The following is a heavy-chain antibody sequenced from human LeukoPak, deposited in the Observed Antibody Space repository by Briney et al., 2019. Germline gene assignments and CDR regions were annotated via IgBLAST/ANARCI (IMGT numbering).Heavy chain of an antibody. V-gene: IGHV3-48*03. Sequence: GGSLRLSCAASGFTFSSYEMNWVRQAPGKGLEWVSYISSSGSTIYYADSVKGRFTISRDNAKNSLYLQMNSLRAEDTAVYYCARDSTHYYDSSGYYHLEQYYFDYWGQGTLVTVSS. CDR3: ARDSTHYYDSSGYYHLEQYYFDY. D-gene: IGHD3-22*01. CDR1: GFTFSSYE. J-gene: IGHJ4*02. CDR2: ISSSGSTI.